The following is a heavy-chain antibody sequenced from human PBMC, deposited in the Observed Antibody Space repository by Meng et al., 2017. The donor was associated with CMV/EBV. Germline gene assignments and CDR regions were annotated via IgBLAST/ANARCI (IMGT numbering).Heavy chain of an antibody. V-gene: IGHV3-73*01. CDR2: IRSKANSYAT. J-gene: IGHJ2*01. CDR1: GFTFSGSA. CDR3: TRLGSHYWYFDL. Sequence: GESLKISCAASGFTFSGSAMHWVRQASGKGLEWVGRIRSKANSYATAYAASVKGRFTISRDDSKNTAYLQMNSLKTEDTAVYYCTRLGSHYWYFDLWGRGTLVTVSS. D-gene: IGHD2-15*01.